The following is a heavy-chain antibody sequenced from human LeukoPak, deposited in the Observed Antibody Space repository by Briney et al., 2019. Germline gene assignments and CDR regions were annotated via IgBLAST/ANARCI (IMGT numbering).Heavy chain of an antibody. D-gene: IGHD6-13*01. V-gene: IGHV4-61*05. CDR3: ARGRISSSY. CDR1: GGSISSSSYY. CDR2: IYYSGST. Sequence: SETLSLTCTVSGGSISSSSYYWGWIRQPPGKGLEWIGYIYYSGSTNYNPSLKSRVTISIDTSKNQISLKLSSVTAADTAVYYCARGRISSSYWGQGTLVTVSS. J-gene: IGHJ4*02.